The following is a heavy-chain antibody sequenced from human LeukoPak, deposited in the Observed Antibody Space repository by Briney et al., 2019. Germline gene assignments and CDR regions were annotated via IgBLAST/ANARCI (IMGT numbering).Heavy chain of an antibody. D-gene: IGHD5-24*01. CDR3: ARGRDGSQSPIDD. CDR1: GFTFSSYA. V-gene: IGHV3-21*01. J-gene: IGHJ4*02. Sequence: GGSLRLSCAASGFTFSSYAMSWVRQAPGKGLEWVSSISSSSSYIYYADSVRGRFTISRDNAKNSLYLQMNSLRAGDTAVYYCARGRDGSQSPIDDWGQGTLVTVSS. CDR2: ISSSSSYI.